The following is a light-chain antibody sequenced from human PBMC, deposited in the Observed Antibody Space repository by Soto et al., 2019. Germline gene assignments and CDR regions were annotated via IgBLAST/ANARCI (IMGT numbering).Light chain of an antibody. CDR3: RSYPSSSTPYV. V-gene: IGLV2-14*01. CDR2: EVS. J-gene: IGLJ1*01. CDR1: SSDVGGYDY. Sequence: QSALTQPASVSGSPGQSITISCTGTSSDVGGYDYVSWYQQHPGKAPKLMIYEVSNRPSGVSNRFSGSKSGNTASLTISGLQAEDEADYYCRSYPSSSTPYVFGNGTKVTVL.